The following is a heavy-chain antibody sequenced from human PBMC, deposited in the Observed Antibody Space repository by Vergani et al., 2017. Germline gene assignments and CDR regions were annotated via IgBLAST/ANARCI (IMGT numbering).Heavy chain of an antibody. CDR2: IYYSGST. CDR3: ARGGGGWGY. D-gene: IGHD1-26*01. J-gene: IGHJ4*02. V-gene: IGHV4-59*01. Sequence: QVQLQESGPGLVKPSETLSLTCTVSGGSISNYYWSWIRQPPGKGLEWIGYIYYSGSTNYNPTLKSRVTISVDTSKNQFALKLSSVTAADTAVYYCARGGGGWGYWGQGTLVTVSS. CDR1: GGSISNYY.